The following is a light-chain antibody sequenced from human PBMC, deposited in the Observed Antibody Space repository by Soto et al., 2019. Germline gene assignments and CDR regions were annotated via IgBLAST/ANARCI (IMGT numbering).Light chain of an antibody. CDR1: SSDVGSYNL. V-gene: IGLV2-23*01. CDR3: CTSGGSSTCV. Sequence: SAPTQPASVSGSPGQSITISCTGTSSDVGSYNLLSWYQQHPGKAPKLMIYEGSKRPSGVSNRISGSKSGNPATLTISGFQAEDAADYDRCTSGGSSTCVFGSGTKGTL. J-gene: IGLJ1*01. CDR2: EGS.